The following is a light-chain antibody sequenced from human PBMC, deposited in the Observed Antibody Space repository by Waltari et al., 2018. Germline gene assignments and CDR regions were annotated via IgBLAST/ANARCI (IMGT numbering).Light chain of an antibody. Sequence: DIVMTQSPDSLAVSLGERATINCQSSQSVLSSSNNKNYLAGYQQKPGQPPKLLIYWASTRESGVPDRFSGSGSGTDFTLTISSLQAEDVAVYYCQQYYSTPFTFGPGTKVDIK. V-gene: IGKV4-1*01. J-gene: IGKJ3*01. CDR3: QQYYSTPFT. CDR2: WAS. CDR1: QSVLSSSNNKNY.